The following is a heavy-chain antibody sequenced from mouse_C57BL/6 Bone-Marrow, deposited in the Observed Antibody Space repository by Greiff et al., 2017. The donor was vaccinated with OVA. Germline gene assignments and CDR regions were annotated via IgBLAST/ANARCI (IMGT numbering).Heavy chain of an antibody. J-gene: IGHJ3*01. CDR1: GYTFTSYW. Sequence: QVQLQQSGAELVKPGASVMLSCKASGYTFTSYWLQWVKQRPGQGLEWIGEIDPSDSYNTYNQKFKGKATLTVDTSSSTAYMQLNSLTSEDSAVYYCASAVFAYWGQGTLVTVSA. CDR2: IDPSDSYN. CDR3: ASAVFAY. V-gene: IGHV1-50*01.